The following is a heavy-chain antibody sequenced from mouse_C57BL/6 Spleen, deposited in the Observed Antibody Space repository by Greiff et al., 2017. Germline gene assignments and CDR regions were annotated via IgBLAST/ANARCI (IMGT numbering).Heavy chain of an antibody. J-gene: IGHJ4*01. V-gene: IGHV14-3*01. CDR2: IDPANGNT. D-gene: IGHD2-5*01. Sequence: VQLQQSVAELVRPGASVKLSCTASGFNIQNTYMHWVKQRPEQGLEWIGRIDPANGNTTYAPKFQGKAPITADTSSNTAYLQLSSLTSEDTAIYYCARSDYSNYDAMDYWGQGTSVTVSS. CDR3: ARSDYSNYDAMDY. CDR1: GFNIQNTY.